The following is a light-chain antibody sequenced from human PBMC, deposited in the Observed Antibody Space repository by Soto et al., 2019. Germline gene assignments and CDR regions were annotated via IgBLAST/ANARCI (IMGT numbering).Light chain of an antibody. CDR2: DAS. CDR1: QSISTW. Sequence: DIQMTQSPSTLSASVGDRVTITCRASQSISTWLAWYQQKPGKAPKLLIYDASNLEIGVPSRFSGSGSGTEFTLTISSLQPDDFATYYYQLYYSYIFTFGPGTKVDVK. J-gene: IGKJ3*01. CDR3: QLYYSYIFT. V-gene: IGKV1-5*01.